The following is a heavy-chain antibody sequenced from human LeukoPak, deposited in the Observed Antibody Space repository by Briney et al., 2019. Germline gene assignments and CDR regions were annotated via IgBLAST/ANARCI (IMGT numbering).Heavy chain of an antibody. D-gene: IGHD3-10*01. J-gene: IGHJ6*03. CDR1: GGSIGSYY. CDR2: IYYSGYT. Sequence: SETLSLTCTVSGGSIGSYYWSWIRQPPGKGLEWIGYIYYSGYTNYNPSLKSRVTISVDTSKNQFSLKLSSVTAADTAVYYCARTTMVRGTYYMDVWGKGTTVTISS. V-gene: IGHV4-59*01. CDR3: ARTTMVRGTYYMDV.